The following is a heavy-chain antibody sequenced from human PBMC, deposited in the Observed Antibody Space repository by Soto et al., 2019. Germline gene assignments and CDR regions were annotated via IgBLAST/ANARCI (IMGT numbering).Heavy chain of an antibody. J-gene: IGHJ6*02. CDR2: ISWNSGSI. CDR3: AKGRPYYYYYGMDV. Sequence: SLRLSCAASGFTFDDYAMHWVRQAPGKGLEWVSGISWNSGSIGYAVSVKGRFTISRDNAKNSLYLQMNSLRAEDTALYYCAKGRPYYYYYGMDVWGQGTTVTVSS. CDR1: GFTFDDYA. V-gene: IGHV3-9*01.